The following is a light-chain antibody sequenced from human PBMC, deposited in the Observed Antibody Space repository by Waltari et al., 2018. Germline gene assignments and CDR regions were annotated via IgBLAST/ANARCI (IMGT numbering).Light chain of an antibody. Sequence: DIVMTQSPDSLSVSLGERATINCKSSQSVFYSSYNKNDLAWYQQKPGRPPKLLIYWASTRESGVPDRFSGSGSGIDFTLTISSLQAEDVAVYYCHQYYSIPYTFGQGTKLEVK. CDR1: QSVFYSSYNKND. V-gene: IGKV4-1*01. CDR2: WAS. CDR3: HQYYSIPYT. J-gene: IGKJ2*01.